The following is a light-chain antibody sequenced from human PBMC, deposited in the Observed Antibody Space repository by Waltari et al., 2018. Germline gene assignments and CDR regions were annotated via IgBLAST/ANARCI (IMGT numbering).Light chain of an antibody. Sequence: DIQMTQSPSSVSASVGDSVTITCRAIKVISTWLDWFQQKPGKAPKLMIYAASSWQSGVPSRFSGSGSGTDFTLNINSLQPDDFATYYCPQANLWPVTFGGGTKVEIK. CDR2: AAS. V-gene: IGKV1-12*01. CDR3: PQANLWPVT. J-gene: IGKJ4*01. CDR1: KVISTW.